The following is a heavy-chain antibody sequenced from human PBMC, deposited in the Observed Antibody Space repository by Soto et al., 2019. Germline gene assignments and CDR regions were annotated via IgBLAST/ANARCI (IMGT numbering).Heavy chain of an antibody. V-gene: IGHV1-69*06. J-gene: IGHJ4*02. CDR3: ARDMTVFTVPYFDY. CDR1: GGSSKNYA. D-gene: IGHD2-21*02. Sequence: QVQLVQSGAEVKKPGSSVKVSCKASGGSSKNYAISWVRQAPGQGLEWMGGIIPISGTADYAQKFQGRLTITADKSTNTAYMELSSLRSEDTAVYYCARDMTVFTVPYFDYWGQATLVTVSS. CDR2: IIPISGTA.